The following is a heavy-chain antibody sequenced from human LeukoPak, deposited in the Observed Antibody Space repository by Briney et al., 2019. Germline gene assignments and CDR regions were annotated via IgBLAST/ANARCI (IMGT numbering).Heavy chain of an antibody. J-gene: IGHJ4*02. V-gene: IGHV3-33*06. CDR1: GFTFSTYG. CDR3: AKVDCGGDCSHFDS. CDR2: IWFDGGNR. D-gene: IGHD2-21*02. Sequence: GGSLRLSCTASGFTFSTYGMHWVRQAPGKGLEWVALIWFDGGNRYYADSVKGRFTISRDNSKNTVYLQMNSLRAGDTAVYYCAKVDCGGDCSHFDSWGQGTLVTVSP.